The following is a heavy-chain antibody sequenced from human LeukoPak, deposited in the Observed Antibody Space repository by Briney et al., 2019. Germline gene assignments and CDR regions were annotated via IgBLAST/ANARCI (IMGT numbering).Heavy chain of an antibody. CDR1: GFTFDDYG. V-gene: IGHV3-23*01. D-gene: IGHD1-26*01. J-gene: IGHJ4*02. CDR2: ISGGGTGT. Sequence: GGSLRLSCAASGFTFDDYGMSWVRQAPGKGLEWVSLISGGGTGTYYADSVKGRFTISRDNSKNTLYLQMNSLKAEDTAVYYCAKDVGIVGAFFEFWGQGTLVTVSS. CDR3: AKDVGIVGAFFEF.